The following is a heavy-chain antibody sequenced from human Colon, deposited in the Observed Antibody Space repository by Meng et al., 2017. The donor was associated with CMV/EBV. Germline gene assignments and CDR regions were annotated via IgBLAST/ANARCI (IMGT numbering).Heavy chain of an antibody. CDR1: GDSIKKYY. CDR3: ARGKDTLLLWFGETHFMTSFDL. CDR2: VQNGGTT. Sequence: SETLSLTCTLSGDSIKKYYWSWIRQPPGKGLEWIGYVQNGGTTNYNPSLRNRVSFSVDTSQNQFSLNLNSVTTADTAVYYCARGKDTLLLWFGETHFMTSFDLWGQGSLVTVSS. V-gene: IGHV4-59*01. D-gene: IGHD3-10*01. J-gene: IGHJ5*02.